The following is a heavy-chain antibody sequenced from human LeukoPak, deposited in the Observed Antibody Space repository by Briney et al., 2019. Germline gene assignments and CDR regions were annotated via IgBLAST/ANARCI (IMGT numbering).Heavy chain of an antibody. CDR1: GSIVSSCY. V-gene: IGHV3-53*01. D-gene: IGHD1-1*01. CDR2: IHRDDKT. J-gene: IGHJ4*02. CDR3: AREVLGIPSYFDY. Sequence: HPGGSLRLSCAASGSIVSSCYMYWVRQAPGKGLEWVSFIHRDDKTYYADSVTGRFTMSRDNSRNTLFLQMNSLGADETAVYYCAREVLGIPSYFDYWGQGILVTVSS.